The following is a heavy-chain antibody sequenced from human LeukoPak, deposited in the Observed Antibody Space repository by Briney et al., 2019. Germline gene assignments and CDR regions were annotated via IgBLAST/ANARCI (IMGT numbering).Heavy chain of an antibody. V-gene: IGHV3-30*02. CDR3: ASLPPPYDSSGYYLDY. Sequence: GGSLRLSCAASGFTFSSYGMHWVRQAPGKGLEWVAFIRYDGSNKYYADSVKGRFTTSRDNSKNTLYLQMNSLRAEDTAVYYCASLPPPYDSSGYYLDYWGQGTLVTVSS. CDR1: GFTFSSYG. J-gene: IGHJ4*02. D-gene: IGHD3-22*01. CDR2: IRYDGSNK.